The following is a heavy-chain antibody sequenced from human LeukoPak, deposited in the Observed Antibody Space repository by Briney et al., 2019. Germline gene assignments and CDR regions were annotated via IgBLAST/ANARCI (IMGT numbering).Heavy chain of an antibody. D-gene: IGHD1-26*01. CDR3: AKDDHLQGEWELRIGDY. CDR1: GFTFSSYG. Sequence: GGSLRLSCAASGFTFSSYGMYWVRQAPGKGLEWVAFIRYDGSNKYYADSVKGRFTISRDNSKNTLYLQMNSLRAEDTAVYYCAKDDHLQGEWELRIGDYWGQGTLVTVSS. V-gene: IGHV3-30*02. J-gene: IGHJ4*02. CDR2: IRYDGSNK.